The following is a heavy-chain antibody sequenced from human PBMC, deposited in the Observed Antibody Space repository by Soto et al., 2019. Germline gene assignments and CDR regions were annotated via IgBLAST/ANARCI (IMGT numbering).Heavy chain of an antibody. D-gene: IGHD3-3*01. CDR3: ARVTTIFGVVTPSYYYYGMDV. J-gene: IGHJ6*02. CDR1: GGSISSYY. CDR2: IYTSGST. V-gene: IGHV4-4*07. Sequence: SETLSLTCTVSGGSISSYYWSWIRQPAGKGLEWIGRIYTSGSTNYNPSLKSRVTMSVDTSKNQFSLKLSSVTAADTAVYYCARVTTIFGVVTPSYYYYGMDVWGQGTTVSVSS.